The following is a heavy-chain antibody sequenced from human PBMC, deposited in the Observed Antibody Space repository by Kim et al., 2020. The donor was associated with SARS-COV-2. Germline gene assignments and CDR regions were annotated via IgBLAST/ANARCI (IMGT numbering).Heavy chain of an antibody. CDR3: AREPTAVAGGGAVDI. CDR2: ISSSGSTI. Sequence: GGSLRLSCAASGFTFSSYEMNWVRQAPGKGLEWVSYISSSGSTIYYADSVKGRFTISRDNAKNSLYLQMNSLRSEDTAVYYCAREPTAVAGGGAVDIWGQGTTRTVSS. CDR1: GFTFSSYE. J-gene: IGHJ3*02. D-gene: IGHD6-19*01. V-gene: IGHV3-48*03.